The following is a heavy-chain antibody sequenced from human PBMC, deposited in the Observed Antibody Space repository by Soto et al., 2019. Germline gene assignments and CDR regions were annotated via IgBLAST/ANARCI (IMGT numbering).Heavy chain of an antibody. CDR2: IYYSGST. D-gene: IGHD2-15*01. CDR3: ARGQLGYCSGGSCYPIDY. CDR1: GGSISSGDYY. Sequence: QVQLQESGPGLVKPSQTLSLTCTVSGGSISSGDYYWSWIRQPPGKGLELIGYIYYSGSTYYNPSLTSRVNISVDTQKNQFSLKLSSVTAADTAVYYCARGQLGYCSGGSCYPIDYWGQGTLVTVSS. V-gene: IGHV4-30-4*01. J-gene: IGHJ4*02.